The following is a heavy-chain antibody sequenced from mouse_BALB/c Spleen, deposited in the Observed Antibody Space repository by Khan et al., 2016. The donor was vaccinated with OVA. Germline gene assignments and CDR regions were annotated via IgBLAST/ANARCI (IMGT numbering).Heavy chain of an antibody. V-gene: IGHV3-2*02. CDR1: GYSITSEYA. CDR3: ARKDYYDYDPFPY. Sequence: EVQLQESGPGLVKPSQSLSLTCTVTGYSITSEYAWNWIRQFPGNKLEWMGYINYSGNTRFNPSLKSRASITRDTSKNQFFLQLNSVTTEVTATYYCARKDYYDYDPFPYWGQGTLVTVSA. J-gene: IGHJ3*01. D-gene: IGHD2-4*01. CDR2: INYSGNT.